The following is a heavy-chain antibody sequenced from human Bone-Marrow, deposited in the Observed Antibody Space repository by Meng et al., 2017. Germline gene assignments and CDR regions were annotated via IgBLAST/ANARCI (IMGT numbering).Heavy chain of an antibody. CDR1: GGSVSSGSYY. V-gene: IGHV4-61*01. CDR3: ARESGSYFRVDY. Sequence: GSLRLSCTVSGGSVSSGSYYWSWIRQPPGKGLEWIGYIYYSGSTNYNPSLKSRVAISVDTSKNQFSLKLSSVTAADTAVYYCARESGSYFRVDYWGQGTLVTVSS. CDR2: IYYSGST. J-gene: IGHJ4*02. D-gene: IGHD1-26*01.